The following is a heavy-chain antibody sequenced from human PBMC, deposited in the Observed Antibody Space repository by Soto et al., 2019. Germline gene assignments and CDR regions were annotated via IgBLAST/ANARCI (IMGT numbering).Heavy chain of an antibody. CDR3: AKDRNIVVVVAPLDY. CDR2: ISNNGSST. D-gene: IGHD2-15*01. J-gene: IGHJ4*02. Sequence: GGSLRLSCAASGFTFSSYAMHWVRQAPGKGLEYVSAISNNGSSTYYADSVKGRFTISRDNSKNTLYLQMNSLRAEDTAVYYCAKDRNIVVVVAPLDYWGQGTLVTVSS. V-gene: IGHV3-64*02. CDR1: GFTFSSYA.